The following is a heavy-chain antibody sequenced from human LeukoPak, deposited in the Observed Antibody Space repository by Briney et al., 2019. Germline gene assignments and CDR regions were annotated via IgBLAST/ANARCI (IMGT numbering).Heavy chain of an antibody. CDR2: IWYDGSNK. V-gene: IGHV3-33*01. CDR1: GFTFSSYG. D-gene: IGHD6-13*01. CDR3: ARDIGAAAGTHFDY. J-gene: IGHJ4*02. Sequence: TGGSLRLSCAASGFTFSSYGMHWVRQAPGKGLEWVAVIWYDGSNKYYADSVKGRFTISRDNSKNTLYLQMNSLRAEDTAVYYCARDIGAAAGTHFDYWGQGTLVTVSS.